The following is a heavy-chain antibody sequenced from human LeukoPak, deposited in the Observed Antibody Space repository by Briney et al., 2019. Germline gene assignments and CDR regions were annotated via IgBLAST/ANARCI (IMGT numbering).Heavy chain of an antibody. V-gene: IGHV3-23*01. CDR1: GFTITNYA. D-gene: IGHD3-22*01. CDR2: IGASGADT. Sequence: GGSLRLSCAASGFTITNYAMTWVRQAPGKGLEWVSVIGASGADTYYSDSVKGRFTVSRDNSQNTLFLHMSSLRAEDTAVYFCARRPRDTSGYYLGAFHDWGQGTTVTVSS. CDR3: ARRPRDTSGYYLGAFHD. J-gene: IGHJ3*01.